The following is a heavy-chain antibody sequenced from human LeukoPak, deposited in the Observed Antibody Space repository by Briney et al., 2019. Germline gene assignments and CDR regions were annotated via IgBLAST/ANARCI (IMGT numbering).Heavy chain of an antibody. J-gene: IGHJ4*02. D-gene: IGHD6-19*01. V-gene: IGHV3-11*04. CDR2: ISSSGSTI. CDR3: ATIKKGLAVAGPFDY. Sequence: GGSLRLSCAASGFTFSDYYMSWIRQAPGKGLEWVSYISSSGSTIYYADSVKGRFTISRDNAKNSLYLQMNSPRAEDTAVYYCATIKKGLAVAGPFDYWGQGTLVTVSS. CDR1: GFTFSDYY.